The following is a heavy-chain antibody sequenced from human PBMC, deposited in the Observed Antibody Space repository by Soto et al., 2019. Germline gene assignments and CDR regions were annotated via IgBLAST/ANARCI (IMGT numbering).Heavy chain of an antibody. J-gene: IGHJ4*02. CDR2: IYYSGST. CDR1: GGSMSSYY. D-gene: IGHD6-13*01. Sequence: SETLSLTCTVSGGSMSSYYWSWIRQPPGKGLEWIGYIYYSGSTNYNPSLKSRVTISVDTSKNQFSLKLSSVTAADTAVYYCARIYGSAAGDFWGQGTLVTVSS. V-gene: IGHV4-59*01. CDR3: ARIYGSAAGDF.